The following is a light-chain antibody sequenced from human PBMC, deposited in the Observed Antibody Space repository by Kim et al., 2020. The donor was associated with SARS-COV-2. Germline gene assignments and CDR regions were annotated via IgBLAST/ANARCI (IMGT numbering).Light chain of an antibody. J-gene: IGKJ3*01. CDR1: HSVSTN. Sequence: EIVMTQSPATLSVSPGDRVTLSCRASHSVSTNLAWYQQRPGQAPRLLIYDASTRATGIPARFSGSGSGTEFTLTIISLQSEDFAVYFCQQYNNWPPLFTFGPGTKVDIK. CDR3: QQYNNWPPLFT. V-gene: IGKV3-15*01. CDR2: DAS.